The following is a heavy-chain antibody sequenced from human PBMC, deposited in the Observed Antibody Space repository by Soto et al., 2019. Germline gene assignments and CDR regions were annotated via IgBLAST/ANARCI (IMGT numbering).Heavy chain of an antibody. D-gene: IGHD2-21*01. J-gene: IGHJ3*02. V-gene: IGHV1-2*02. CDR1: GYTFTDCF. CDR2: INPYSGGA. CDR3: ARLMHYSHSGGSSHSGFDM. Sequence: QVQLVQSGAEVKKPGASVKVSCEASGYTFTDCFIHWVRQAPGQGLEWIGWINPYSGGADLSQKFQGRVTMTRDTSISTAYMEVSSLRSDDTAVFYCARLMHYSHSGGSSHSGFDMWGQGTLVTVSS.